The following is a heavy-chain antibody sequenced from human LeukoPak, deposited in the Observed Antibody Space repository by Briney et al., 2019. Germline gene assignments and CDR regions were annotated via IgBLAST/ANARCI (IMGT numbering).Heavy chain of an antibody. J-gene: IGHJ4*02. CDR2: IYSGGST. D-gene: IGHD6-19*01. CDR1: GFTVSSNY. Sequence: GGSLRLSCAASGFTVSSNYMSWVRQAPGKGLEWVSVIYSGGSTYYADSVKGRFTISRDNSKTTLYLQMNSLRAEDTAVYYCASLDTGYSSGWATYYFDYWGQGTLVTVSS. V-gene: IGHV3-66*01. CDR3: ASLDTGYSSGWATYYFDY.